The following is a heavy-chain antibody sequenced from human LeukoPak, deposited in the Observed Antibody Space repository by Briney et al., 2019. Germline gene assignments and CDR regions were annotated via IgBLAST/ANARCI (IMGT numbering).Heavy chain of an antibody. CDR2: IYYSGST. Sequence: PSETLSLTCTVSGGSISSGGYFWSWIRQHPGKGLEWIGYIYYSGSTSYNPSLQSRVIISVDTSKNQFSLKLSSVTAADTAVYYCASGACSGGSCYSGEYFDYWGQGTLVTVSS. D-gene: IGHD2-15*01. V-gene: IGHV4-31*03. CDR3: ASGACSGGSCYSGEYFDY. CDR1: GGSISSGGYF. J-gene: IGHJ4*02.